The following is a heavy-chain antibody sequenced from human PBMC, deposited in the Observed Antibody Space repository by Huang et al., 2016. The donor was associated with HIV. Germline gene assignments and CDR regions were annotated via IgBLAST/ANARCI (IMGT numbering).Heavy chain of an antibody. V-gene: IGHV4-34*02. CDR2: VNDSGAT. D-gene: IGHD3-3*01. J-gene: IGHJ6*02. CDR1: GGSFTGNY. CDR3: ARQWTILEWLLGLDV. Sequence: QMQLQQRGAGLLKPSETLSLTCGVAGGSFTGNYLTWIRQAPGKGLELIGEVNDSGATNYNPSLNGRVTRSLDKSNRELSLNLRSVTAADTAVYYCARQWTILEWLLGLDVWGQGTTVIVSS.